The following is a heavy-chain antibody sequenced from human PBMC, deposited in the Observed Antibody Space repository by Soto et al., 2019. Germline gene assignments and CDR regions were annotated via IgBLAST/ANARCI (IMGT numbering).Heavy chain of an antibody. J-gene: IGHJ5*01. CDR1: GAFISGYY. CDR2: IYTSGST. D-gene: IGHD6-13*01. V-gene: IGHV4-4*07. Sequence: SETLSLTCTVSGAFISGYYWSWIRQPAGKGLEWIGRIYTSGSTKYSPSLKSRATMSVDTSKKQFSLKLNSVTAAGTAVYYCARESTVAGTDNWFDSWGQGTLVTV. CDR3: ARESTVAGTDNWFDS.